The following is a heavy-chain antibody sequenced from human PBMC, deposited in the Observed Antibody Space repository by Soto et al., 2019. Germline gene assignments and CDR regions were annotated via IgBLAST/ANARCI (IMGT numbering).Heavy chain of an antibody. CDR2: IYYSGTT. CDR3: TRATYYRYYFDV. Sequence: NPSETLSLTCTVSGGSINNYYLSWIRQSPGKGLEWIGYIYYSGTTNYNPSLKSRVTISIDRSENQFSLKVSSVTAADTAVYFCTRATYYRYYFDVWGQGTLVTVCS. CDR1: GGSINNYY. J-gene: IGHJ4*01. D-gene: IGHD3-10*01. V-gene: IGHV4-59*01.